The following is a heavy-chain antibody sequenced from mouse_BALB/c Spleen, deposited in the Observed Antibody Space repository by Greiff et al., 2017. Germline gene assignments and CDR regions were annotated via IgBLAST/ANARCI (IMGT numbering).Heavy chain of an antibody. CDR2: IWGGGST. J-gene: IGHJ1*01. D-gene: IGHD1-1*01. CDR3: AKHNYYGSNWYFDV. Sequence: VQLLQSGPGLVAPSQSLSITCTVSGFSLTDYGVSWIRQPPGKGLEWLGVIWGGGSTYYYSALKSRLSISKDNSKSQVFLKMNSLQTDDTAMYYCAKHNYYGSNWYFDVWGAGTTVTVSS. V-gene: IGHV2-6-5*01. CDR1: GFSLTDYG.